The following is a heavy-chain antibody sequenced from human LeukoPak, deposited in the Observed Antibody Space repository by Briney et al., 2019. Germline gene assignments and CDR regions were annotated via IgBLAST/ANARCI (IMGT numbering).Heavy chain of an antibody. CDR1: CGSISSYY. D-gene: IGHD3-9*01. V-gene: IGHV4-59*08. CDR3: ARLTKFLIGYYPSP. Sequence: PSETLSLTCTVSCGSISSYYWSWLRQPPGKGLEWIGYIYYSGSPNYNPSLKSRVTISVDTPKNQFSLKLSSVTAADTAVYYCARLTKFLIGYYPSPWGQGTMVTVSS. CDR2: IYYSGSP. J-gene: IGHJ5*02.